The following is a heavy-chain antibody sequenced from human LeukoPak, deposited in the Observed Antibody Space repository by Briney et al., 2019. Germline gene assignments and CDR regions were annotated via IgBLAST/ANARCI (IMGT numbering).Heavy chain of an antibody. CDR3: ARGTMFPYYSDY. CDR1: GFTFSSYS. CDR2: ISSSSSYI. Sequence: PGGSLRLSCAASGFTFSSYSMNWVRQAPGKGLKWFSFISSSSSYIYYADSVKGRFTISRDNAKNSLYLQMNSLRAEDTAVYYCARGTMFPYYSDYWGQGTLATVSS. J-gene: IGHJ4*02. V-gene: IGHV3-21*01. D-gene: IGHD3-10*02.